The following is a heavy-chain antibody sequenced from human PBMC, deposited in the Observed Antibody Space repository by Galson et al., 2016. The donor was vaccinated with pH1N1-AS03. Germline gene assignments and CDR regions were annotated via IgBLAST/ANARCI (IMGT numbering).Heavy chain of an antibody. D-gene: IGHD4/OR15-4a*01. V-gene: IGHV3-23*01. CDR3: PRRSPWSPVPTFYFDY. Sequence: SLRLSCAASGFTFSTFSMSWARQTPGRGLEWVSSISASATDTYYADSVTGRFTISRDNSRDTLYLQMSNLRAEDTAVSYCPRRSPWSPVPTFYFDYWGQGTLVTVSS. J-gene: IGHJ4*02. CDR2: ISASATDT. CDR1: GFTFSTFS.